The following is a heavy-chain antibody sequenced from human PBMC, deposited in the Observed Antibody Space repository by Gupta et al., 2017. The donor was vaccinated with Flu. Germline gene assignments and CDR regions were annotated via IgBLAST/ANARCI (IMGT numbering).Heavy chain of an antibody. J-gene: IGHJ5*02. D-gene: IGHD2-2*01. Sequence: QVQLQQWGAGLLKPSETLSLTCAVYGGSFSGYYWSWIRQPPGKGLEWIGEINHSGSTNYNPSLKSRVTISVDTPKNQFSLKLSSVTAADTAVYYCARGSLYCSSTSCLGNWFDPWGQGTLVTVSS. CDR2: INHSGST. CDR3: ARGSLYCSSTSCLGNWFDP. V-gene: IGHV4-34*01. CDR1: GGSFSGYY.